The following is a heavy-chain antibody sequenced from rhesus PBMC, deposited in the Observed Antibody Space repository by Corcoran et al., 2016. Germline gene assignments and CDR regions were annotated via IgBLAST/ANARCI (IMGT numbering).Heavy chain of an antibody. CDR2: IYVSSGTT. CDR1: GGSISGGSD. J-gene: IGHJ4*01. D-gene: IGHD1-1*01. CDR3: ARFPAALYVNVDY. Sequence: QVKLQESGPGLVKPSETLSLTCAVSGGSISGGSDWYRSGRPPGKGLEWIGYIYVSSGTTNYNPSLKNRFTISKDTSKNQFSLKLSSVTAADTAVYYCARFPAALYVNVDYWGQGVLVTVSS. V-gene: IGHV4-76*01.